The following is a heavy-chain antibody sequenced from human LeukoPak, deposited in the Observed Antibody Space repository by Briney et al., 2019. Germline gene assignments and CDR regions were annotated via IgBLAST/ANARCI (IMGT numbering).Heavy chain of an antibody. D-gene: IGHD3-22*01. J-gene: IGHJ4*02. V-gene: IGHV4-31*03. CDR1: GGSISSGGYY. Sequence: SETLSLTCTVSGGSISSGGYYWSWIRQHTGKGLEWIGYIYYSGSTYYNPSLKSRVTISVDTSKNQFSLKLSSVTAADTAVYYCARARAYDSSGYYAIGGYYFDYWGQGTLVTVSS. CDR2: IYYSGST. CDR3: ARARAYDSSGYYAIGGYYFDY.